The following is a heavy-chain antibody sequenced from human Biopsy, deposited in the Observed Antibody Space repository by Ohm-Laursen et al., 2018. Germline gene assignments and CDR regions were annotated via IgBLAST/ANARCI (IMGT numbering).Heavy chain of an antibody. Sequence: SSVKVSCKASSYTFTNYNIHWMRQAPGQGLEWLGYINCKTGATNYAQKFQGTVTMTRDTSISTAYLALGSLRSADTAIYYCARDPLNGHKHFDYWGQGSLVAVSS. V-gene: IGHV1-2*02. CDR2: INCKTGAT. CDR3: ARDPLNGHKHFDY. CDR1: SYTFTNYN. D-gene: IGHD2-8*01. J-gene: IGHJ4*02.